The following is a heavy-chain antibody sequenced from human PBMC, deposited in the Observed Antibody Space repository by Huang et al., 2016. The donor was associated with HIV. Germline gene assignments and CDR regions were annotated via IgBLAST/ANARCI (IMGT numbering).Heavy chain of an antibody. CDR3: SRVADDSNGYHFDY. D-gene: IGHD3-22*01. CDR1: GFTFADYA. V-gene: IGHV3-49*05. CDR2: IRSEEYGGTA. Sequence: EVQLVESGGNLVKPGRSLRLSCTASGFTFADYALSWFRQSPGRGLEWVGFIRSEEYGGTAEYAASVKGRFTISKDDSKSIAYLHMNSLKTEDTAIYYCSRVADDSNGYHFDYWGQGTLVTVSS. J-gene: IGHJ4*02.